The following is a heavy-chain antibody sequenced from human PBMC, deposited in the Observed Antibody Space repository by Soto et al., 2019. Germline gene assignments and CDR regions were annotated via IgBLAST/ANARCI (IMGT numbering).Heavy chain of an antibody. CDR3: ARGRIIVAGGFDP. V-gene: IGHV1-8*01. D-gene: IGHD6-19*01. CDR1: GYTFTSYD. Sequence: QVQLVQSGAEVKKPGASVKVSCKASGYTFTSYDIIWGRQATRQGLEWMGWMNPSTGNTDSAEKFQGRLTMTRNTSISTVYMELSSLSFEDTAVYYCARGRIIVAGGFDPWGQGTLVTVSS. J-gene: IGHJ5*02. CDR2: MNPSTGNT.